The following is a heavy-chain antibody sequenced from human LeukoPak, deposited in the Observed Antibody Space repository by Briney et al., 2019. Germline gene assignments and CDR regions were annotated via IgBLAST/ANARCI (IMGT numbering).Heavy chain of an antibody. Sequence: GGALRLSCAASGFTFSSYSMNWVRQAPGKGLEWVSSISSSSSYIYYADSVKGRFTISRDNAKNSLYLQMNSLRAEDTAVYYCARDGQWELTAYYGMDVWGQGTTVTVSS. CDR2: ISSSSSYI. J-gene: IGHJ6*02. V-gene: IGHV3-21*01. D-gene: IGHD1-26*01. CDR3: ARDGQWELTAYYGMDV. CDR1: GFTFSSYS.